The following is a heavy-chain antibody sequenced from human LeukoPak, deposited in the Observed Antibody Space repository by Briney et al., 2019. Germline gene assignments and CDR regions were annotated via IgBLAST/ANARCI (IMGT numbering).Heavy chain of an antibody. V-gene: IGHV3-30*18. CDR3: AKDQELLWLGELSPVDY. CDR1: GFTFSSYG. CDR2: ISYDGSNK. Sequence: GGSLRLSCAASGFTFSSYGMHWVRQAPGKGLEWVAVISYDGSNKYYADSVKGRFTISRDNSKNTLYLQMNSLRAEDTAVYYCAKDQELLWLGELSPVDYWGQGTLVTVSS. J-gene: IGHJ4*02. D-gene: IGHD3-10*01.